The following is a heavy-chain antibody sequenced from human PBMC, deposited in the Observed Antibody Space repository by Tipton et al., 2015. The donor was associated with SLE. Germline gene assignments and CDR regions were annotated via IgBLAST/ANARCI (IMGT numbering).Heavy chain of an antibody. D-gene: IGHD1-14*01. CDR1: GDSISGSY. Sequence: TLSLTCSVTGDSISGSYWNWIRQSPGKGLEWIGYVYDTERPIYNPSLQSRVTISSDMSKSQLSLRLTSVTVADTGVYYCASRITHNRSFYFFEHWGQGTLLTVSS. CDR3: ASRITHNRSFYFFEH. CDR2: VYDTERP. V-gene: IGHV4-59*01. J-gene: IGHJ4*02.